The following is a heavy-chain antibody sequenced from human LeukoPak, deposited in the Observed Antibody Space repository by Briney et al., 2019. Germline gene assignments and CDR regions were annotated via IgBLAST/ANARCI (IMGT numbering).Heavy chain of an antibody. Sequence: SETLSLTCAVYGGSFSGYYWSWIRQPPGKGLEWIGEVNHSGSTNYNPSLKSRVTISVDTSKNQFSLKLSSVTAADTAVYYCAKGGGYNWLNYWGQGTLVTVSS. D-gene: IGHD5-24*01. CDR3: AKGGGYNWLNY. CDR2: VNHSGST. CDR1: GGSFSGYY. J-gene: IGHJ4*02. V-gene: IGHV4-34*01.